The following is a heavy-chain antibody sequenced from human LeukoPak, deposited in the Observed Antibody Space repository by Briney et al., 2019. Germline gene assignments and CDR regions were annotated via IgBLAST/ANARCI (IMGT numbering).Heavy chain of an antibody. CDR2: IYYSGST. D-gene: IGHD5-18*01. CDR1: GGSISSSSYY. Sequence: SETLSLTCTVSGGSISSSSYYWGWIRQPPGKGLEWIGSIYYSGSTYHNPSLKSRVTISVDTSKNQFSLKLSSVTAADTAVYYCARRGYSYGQFGYWGQGTLVTVSS. J-gene: IGHJ4*02. CDR3: ARRGYSYGQFGY. V-gene: IGHV4-39*01.